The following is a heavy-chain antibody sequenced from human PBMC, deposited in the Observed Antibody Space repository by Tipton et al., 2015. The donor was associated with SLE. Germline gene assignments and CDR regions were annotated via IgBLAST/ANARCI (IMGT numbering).Heavy chain of an antibody. CDR1: GFTFDDYA. D-gene: IGHD4-11*01. V-gene: IGHV3-9*01. CDR3: AKATVDYYYYMDV. J-gene: IGHJ6*03. CDR2: ISWNSGRI. Sequence: RSLRLSCAASGFTFDDYAMHWVRQAPGKGLEWVSGISWNSGRIGYADSVKGRFTISRDNAKNSLYLQMNSLGAEDTALYYCAKATVDYYYYMDVWGKGTTVTVSS.